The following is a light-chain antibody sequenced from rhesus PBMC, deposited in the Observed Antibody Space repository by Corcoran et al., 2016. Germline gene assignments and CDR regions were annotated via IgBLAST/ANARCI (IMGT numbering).Light chain of an antibody. Sequence: QSVLTQPPSASEAARKSVTISCSGSSSKIGSNSVSWYQQLPETAPKLLIYYDYRRASGGSDRFSGSKSGTSASLAINGFQTEDEADYYCAVWDNSMSAYIFGTWTRLTVL. CDR2: YDY. V-gene: IGLV1-60*01. CDR3: AVWDNSMSAYI. J-gene: IGLJ1*01. CDR1: SSKIGSNS.